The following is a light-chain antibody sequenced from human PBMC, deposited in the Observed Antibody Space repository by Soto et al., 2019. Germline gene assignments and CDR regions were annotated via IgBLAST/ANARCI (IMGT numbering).Light chain of an antibody. J-gene: IGLJ2*01. Sequence: QPVLTQPPSVSGAPGQRVTISCTGSSSNIGAGYDVHWYQQLPGTAPKLLIYGNNNRPSGVPDRFSGSKSDTSASLAITGLQAEDEADYYCQSYDSSLSGVLFGGGTQLTVL. CDR1: SSNIGAGYD. CDR3: QSYDSSLSGVL. V-gene: IGLV1-40*01. CDR2: GNN.